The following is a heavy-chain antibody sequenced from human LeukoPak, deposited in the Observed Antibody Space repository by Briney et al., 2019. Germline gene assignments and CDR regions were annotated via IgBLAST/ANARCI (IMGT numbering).Heavy chain of an antibody. V-gene: IGHV1-69*05. D-gene: IGHD4-23*01. J-gene: IGHJ6*02. CDR2: IIPIFGTA. CDR3: TRADFGGNSDYYYYGMDV. CDR1: GGTFSSYA. Sequence: ASVKVSCKASGGTFSSYAISWVRQAPGQGLEWMGGIIPIFGTANYAQKFQGRVTMTRDTSTSIVYMELSSLRSGDTAVYYCTRADFGGNSDYYYYGMDVWGQGTTVTVSS.